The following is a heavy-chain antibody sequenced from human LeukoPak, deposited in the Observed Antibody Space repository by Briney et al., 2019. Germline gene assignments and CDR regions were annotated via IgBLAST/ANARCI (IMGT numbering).Heavy chain of an antibody. D-gene: IGHD3-22*01. CDR1: GGSITNY. CDR3: ARESKTYDGSGYYHDS. V-gene: IGHV4-4*07. J-gene: IGHJ4*02. CDR2: IYTSGST. Sequence: SETLPLTCTVSGGSITNYWSWIRQPAGKGLEWIGRIYTSGSTDYNPSLRSRVTMSVDTSKNQFSLKLWSVTAADTAVFYCARESKTYDGSGYYHDSWGQGTLVTVSS.